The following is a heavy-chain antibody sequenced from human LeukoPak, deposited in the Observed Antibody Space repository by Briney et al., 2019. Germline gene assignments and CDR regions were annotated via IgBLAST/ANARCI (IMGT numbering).Heavy chain of an antibody. V-gene: IGHV3-49*03. CDR1: GFTFGDHS. CDR2: IRSKAYGGTA. J-gene: IGHJ4*02. CDR3: TREIRYFDWFQADY. D-gene: IGHD3-9*01. Sequence: PGRSLRLSCTASGFTFGDHSVSWFRQAPGKGLEWVGFIRSKAYGGTAEYAASVKGRFTISRDDSKSVAYRQMDSLKTEDTAVYYCTREIRYFDWFQADYWGQGTLVTVSS.